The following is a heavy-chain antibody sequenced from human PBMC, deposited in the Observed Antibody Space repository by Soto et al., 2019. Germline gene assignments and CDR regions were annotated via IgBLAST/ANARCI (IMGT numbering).Heavy chain of an antibody. J-gene: IGHJ6*02. CDR2: INHSGST. CDR3: ARLHGGFDYGMDV. V-gene: IGHV4-34*01. CDR1: GGSFSGYY. Sequence: SETLSLTCAVYGGSFSGYYWSWIRQPPGKGLEWIGEINHSGSTNYNPSLKSRVTISVDTSKNQFSLKLSSVTAADTAVYYCARLHGGFDYGMDVRGQGTKVTVSS. D-gene: IGHD2-15*01.